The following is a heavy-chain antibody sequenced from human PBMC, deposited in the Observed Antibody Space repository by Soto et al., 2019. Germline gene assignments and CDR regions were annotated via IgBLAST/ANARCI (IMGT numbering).Heavy chain of an antibody. CDR1: GGTFSSYA. D-gene: IGHD2-2*02. V-gene: IGHV1-69*01. J-gene: IGHJ6*02. Sequence: QVQLVQSGAEVKKPGSSVKVSCKASGGTFSSYAISWVRQAPGQGLEWMGGIIPIFGTANYAQKFQGRVTITADEFTSTAYIELSSLRSEDTAVYYCARGRYIVVVPAAICYYYYGMDVWGQGTTVTVSS. CDR3: ARGRYIVVVPAAICYYYYGMDV. CDR2: IIPIFGTA.